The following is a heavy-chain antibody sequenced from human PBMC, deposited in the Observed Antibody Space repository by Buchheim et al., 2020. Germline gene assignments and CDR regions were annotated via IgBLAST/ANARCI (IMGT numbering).Heavy chain of an antibody. V-gene: IGHV3-7*01. CDR1: GFTFRNFW. J-gene: IGHJ4*02. CDR3: ARVRGDYVDY. Sequence: EVQLVESGGGLVQPGGSLRLSCAASGFTFRNFWMSWVRQAPGKGLEWVANIKYDSSKEYYLGSVEGRFTISRDYAKNSLYLQMNSLRAEDTAVYYCARVRGDYVDYWGQGTL. CDR2: IKYDSSKE.